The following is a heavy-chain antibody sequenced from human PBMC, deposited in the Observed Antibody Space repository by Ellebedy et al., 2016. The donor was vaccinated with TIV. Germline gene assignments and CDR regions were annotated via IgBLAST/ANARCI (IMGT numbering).Heavy chain of an antibody. Sequence: SETLSLXXAVYGGSFSGYYWSWIRQPPGKGLEWIGEINHSGSTNYNPSLKSRVTISVDTSKNQFSLKLSSVTAADTAVYYCARGGYSYYYYGMDVWGQGTTVTVSS. J-gene: IGHJ6*02. CDR1: GGSFSGYY. CDR3: ARGGYSYYYYGMDV. D-gene: IGHD3-22*01. V-gene: IGHV4-34*01. CDR2: INHSGST.